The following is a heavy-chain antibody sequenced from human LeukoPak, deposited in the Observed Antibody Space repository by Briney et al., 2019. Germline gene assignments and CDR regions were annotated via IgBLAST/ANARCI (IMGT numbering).Heavy chain of an antibody. CDR1: GGTFSSYA. D-gene: IGHD4-17*01. V-gene: IGHV1-69*13. J-gene: IGHJ4*02. CDR2: IIPIFGTA. CDR3: AREVGDYDAPFDY. Sequence: GASVKVSCKASGGTFSSYAISWVRQAPGQGLEWMGGIIPIFGTANYAQKFQGRVTITADESTSTAYMELSSLRSEDTAVYYCAREVGDYDAPFDYWGQGTLVTVSS.